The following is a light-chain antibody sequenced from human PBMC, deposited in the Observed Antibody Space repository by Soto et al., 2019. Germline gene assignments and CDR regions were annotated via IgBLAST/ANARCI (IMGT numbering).Light chain of an antibody. V-gene: IGKV3-15*01. Sequence: EIVMTQSPATLTGSPGETVTLSCRASQSLSGNLAWYQQKPGQAPRLLIFRASTRATGVPARFSGRGSGTEFTLTISGLQSDDFATYYCQQCYTYPWTFGQGTKVDIK. CDR1: QSLSGN. CDR2: RAS. CDR3: QQCYTYPWT. J-gene: IGKJ1*01.